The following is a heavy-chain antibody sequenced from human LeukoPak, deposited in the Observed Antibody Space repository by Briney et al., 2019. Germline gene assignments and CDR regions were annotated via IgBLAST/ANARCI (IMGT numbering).Heavy chain of an antibody. CDR3: ATSISLNWYFDL. CDR1: GFTVSSNY. V-gene: IGHV3-53*01. Sequence: GGSLRLSCAASGFTVSSNYMSWVRQAPVKGLEWGSVIYSGGSTYYADSVKGRFTISRDNSKNTLYLQMNSLRAEDTALYYCATSISLNWYFDLWGRGTLVTASS. D-gene: IGHD6-6*01. J-gene: IGHJ2*01. CDR2: IYSGGST.